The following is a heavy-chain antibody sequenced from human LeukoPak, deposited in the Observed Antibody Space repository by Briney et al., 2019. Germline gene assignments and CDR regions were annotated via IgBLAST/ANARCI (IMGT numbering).Heavy chain of an antibody. J-gene: IGHJ4*02. CDR2: IYYSGST. V-gene: IGHV4-39*01. CDR3: ARQTTTVTTRGFDY. Sequence: SETLSLTCTVSGGSISSSSYYWGWIRQPPGKELEWIGSIYYSGSTYYNPSLMSRVTISVDTSKNQFSLKLSSVTAADTAVYYCARQTTTVTTRGFDYWGQGTLVTVSS. D-gene: IGHD4-17*01. CDR1: GGSISSSSYY.